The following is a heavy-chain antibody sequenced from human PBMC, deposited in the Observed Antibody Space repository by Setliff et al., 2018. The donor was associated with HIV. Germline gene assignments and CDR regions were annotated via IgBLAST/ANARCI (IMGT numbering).Heavy chain of an antibody. CDR1: GGSISSHY. CDR3: ARHPTNWGVAYFQH. Sequence: ASETLSLTCTVSGGSISSHYWSWIRQPPGKGLEWIGYIYYSGRTNYNPSLKSRVTISVDTSKNQFSLNLTSVTAANTAVYYCARHPTNWGVAYFQHWGQGTLVTVSS. V-gene: IGHV4-59*08. D-gene: IGHD7-27*01. CDR2: IYYSGRT. J-gene: IGHJ1*01.